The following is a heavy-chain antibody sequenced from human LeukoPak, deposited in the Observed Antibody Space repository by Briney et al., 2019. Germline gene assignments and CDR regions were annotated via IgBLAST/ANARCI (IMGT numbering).Heavy chain of an antibody. D-gene: IGHD1-26*01. J-gene: IGHJ4*02. CDR3: ARDLVGSYAPFDY. CDR2: INPSGGNT. Sequence: GASAKVSCKAFGYTFSTYYIHWVRQAPGQGLEWMGIINPSGGNTIYAQKFQGRVTMTRDTSTSTAYMELSSLRSDDTAVYYCARDLVGSYAPFDYWGQGTLVIVSS. CDR1: GYTFSTYY. V-gene: IGHV1-46*01.